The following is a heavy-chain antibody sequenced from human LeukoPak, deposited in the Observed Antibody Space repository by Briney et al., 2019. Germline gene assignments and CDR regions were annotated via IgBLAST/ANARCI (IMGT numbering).Heavy chain of an antibody. CDR3: AREGGSYLWNWFDP. CDR1: GGSFSGYY. J-gene: IGHJ5*02. Sequence: PSETLSLTRAVYGGSFSGYYWSWIRQPPGKGLEWIGEINHSGSTNYNPSLKSRVTISVDTSKNQFSLQLNSVTPEDTAVYYCAREGGSYLWNWFDPWGQGTLVTVSS. CDR2: INHSGST. V-gene: IGHV4-34*01. D-gene: IGHD1-26*01.